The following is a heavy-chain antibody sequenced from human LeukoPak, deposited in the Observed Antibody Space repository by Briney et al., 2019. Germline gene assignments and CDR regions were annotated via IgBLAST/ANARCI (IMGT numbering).Heavy chain of an antibody. V-gene: IGHV4-39*07. CDR2: IYYNATT. CDR1: GDSIRSSSEY. CDR3: ARVTGYMIEDYFDS. Sequence: PSETLSLTCTASGDSIRSSSEYWGWIRQPPGKGLEWIGSIYYNATTHYNPSLKSRVTISVDTSKNQFSLKLSSVTAADTAVYYCARVTGYMIEDYFDSWGQGTLVTVSS. J-gene: IGHJ4*02. D-gene: IGHD3-22*01.